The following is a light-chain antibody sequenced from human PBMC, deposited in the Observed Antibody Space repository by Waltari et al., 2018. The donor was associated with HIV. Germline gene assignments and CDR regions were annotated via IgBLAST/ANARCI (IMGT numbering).Light chain of an antibody. CDR1: SGYSNYK. J-gene: IGLJ3*02. Sequence: QPVLTQPPSASASLRASVPLTSTLSSGYSNYKLDWYQQRPGKGPRFVMRVGTGGIVGSKGDGIPDRFSVLGSGLNRYLTIKNSQEEDESDYHCGADHGSGSNFVWVFGGGTKLTVL. V-gene: IGLV9-49*01. CDR3: GADHGSGSNFVWV. CDR2: VGTGGIVG.